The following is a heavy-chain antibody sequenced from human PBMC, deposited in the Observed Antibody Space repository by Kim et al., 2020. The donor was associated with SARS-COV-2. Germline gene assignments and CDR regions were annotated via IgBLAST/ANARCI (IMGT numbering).Heavy chain of an antibody. J-gene: IGHJ4*02. Sequence: IYAIASTTSNPSHKTRVTISVDTSKNPFSLKLSSVTAADTAVYYCARGFAYWGQGTLVTVSS. CDR2: IYAIAST. V-gene: IGHV4-59*09. CDR3: ARGFAY.